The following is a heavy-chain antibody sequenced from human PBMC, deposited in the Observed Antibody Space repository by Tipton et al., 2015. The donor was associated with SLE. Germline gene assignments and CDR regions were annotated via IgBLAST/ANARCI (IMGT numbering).Heavy chain of an antibody. D-gene: IGHD3-3*01. CDR2: LYYTGNS. CDR3: AREAVGSGFGAFDI. V-gene: IGHV4-38-2*02. J-gene: IGHJ3*02. Sequence: LRLSCAASGFTFSDYYMSWIRQAPGKGLEWIASLYYTGNSYYNPSLKSRVTTSLDLSKNQFSLKLTSVTAADTAVYYCAREAVGSGFGAFDIWGQGTMVTVSS. CDR1: GFTFSDYY.